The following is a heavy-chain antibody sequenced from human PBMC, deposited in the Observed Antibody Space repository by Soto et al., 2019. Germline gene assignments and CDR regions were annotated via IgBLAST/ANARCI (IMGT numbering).Heavy chain of an antibody. Sequence: GGSLRLSCATSGFTLSDHYMDWVRQAPGKGLEWVGRTRNKPKSYTTDYAASVKGRFTVSRDDSKNSVYLQMNSLRAEDTALYYCAKDRPRRTSGYFFDYWGQGTPVTVSS. J-gene: IGHJ4*02. CDR1: GFTLSDHY. CDR3: AKDRPRRTSGYFFDY. D-gene: IGHD1-1*01. CDR2: TRNKPKSYTT. V-gene: IGHV3-72*01.